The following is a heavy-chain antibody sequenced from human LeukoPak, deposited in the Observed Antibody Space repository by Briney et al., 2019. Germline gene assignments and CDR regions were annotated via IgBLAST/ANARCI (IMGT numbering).Heavy chain of an antibody. Sequence: GGSLRLSCAASGFTFSSYGMHWVRQAPGKGLEWVAVISYDGSNKYYADSVKGRFTISRDNSKNTLYLQMNSLRAEDTAVSYCAKDLYDFWSGYCLDYWGQGTLVTVPS. CDR3: AKDLYDFWSGYCLDY. CDR1: GFTFSSYG. CDR2: ISYDGSNK. J-gene: IGHJ4*02. V-gene: IGHV3-30*18. D-gene: IGHD3-3*01.